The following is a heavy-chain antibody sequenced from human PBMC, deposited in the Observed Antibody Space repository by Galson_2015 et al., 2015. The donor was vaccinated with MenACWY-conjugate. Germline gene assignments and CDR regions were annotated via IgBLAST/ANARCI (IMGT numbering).Heavy chain of an antibody. J-gene: IGHJ3*02. V-gene: IGHV3-74*01. CDR2: INSDGSST. D-gene: IGHD2-8*01. CDR3: ARKGPNGRPPDGFDI. Sequence: SLRLSCAASGFIFNTYWMHWVRHAPGKGLVWVSRINSDGSSTSYADSVKGRFTISRDNAKNTLYLQMSSLRAEDTAVYYCARKGPNGRPPDGFDIWGQGTMVTVSS. CDR1: GFIFNTYW.